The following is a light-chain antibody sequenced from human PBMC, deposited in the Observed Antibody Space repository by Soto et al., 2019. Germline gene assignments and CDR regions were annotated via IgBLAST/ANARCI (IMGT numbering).Light chain of an antibody. J-gene: IGKJ1*01. CDR3: QQYNNWPPWT. CDR2: GAS. V-gene: IGKV3-15*01. CDR1: QSVSSN. Sequence: EIVMTQSPATLSVSPGERATLSCRASQSVSSNLAWYQQKPGQAPRLLIYGASTRATGIPARFSGSGSGTEFTLTISSLRSEDFAVYYCQQYNNWPPWTLGQGTKVEIK.